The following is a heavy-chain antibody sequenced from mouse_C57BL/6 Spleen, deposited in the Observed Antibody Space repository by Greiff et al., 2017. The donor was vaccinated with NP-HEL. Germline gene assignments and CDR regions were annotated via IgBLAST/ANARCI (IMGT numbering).Heavy chain of an antibody. Sequence: QVQLQQSGAELAKPGASVKLSCKASGYTFTSYWMHWVKQRPGQGLEWIGYINPSSGYTKYNQKFKDKGTLTADKSSSTAYMQLSSLTYEDSAVYYCARQGTTVVATPFAYWGQGTLVTVSA. CDR1: GYTFTSYW. CDR3: ARQGTTVVATPFAY. J-gene: IGHJ3*01. V-gene: IGHV1-7*01. D-gene: IGHD1-1*01. CDR2: INPSSGYT.